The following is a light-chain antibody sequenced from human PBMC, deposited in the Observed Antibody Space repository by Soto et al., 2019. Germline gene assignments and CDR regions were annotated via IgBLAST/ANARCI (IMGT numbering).Light chain of an antibody. Sequence: DIQMTQSPSSLSASVGDRVTITCRASESIARHLNWYQQKPGKAPKLLIYAASTLQNGVPSRFRGGGSGTDFTLTISNLQPEDFATYYCHQSYSTLSITFGQWTRLEIK. J-gene: IGKJ5*01. CDR3: HQSYSTLSIT. CDR2: AAS. CDR1: ESIARH. V-gene: IGKV1-39*01.